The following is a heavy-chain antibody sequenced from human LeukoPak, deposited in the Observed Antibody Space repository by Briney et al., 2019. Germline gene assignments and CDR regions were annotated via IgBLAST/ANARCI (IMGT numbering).Heavy chain of an antibody. D-gene: IGHD6-13*01. V-gene: IGHV1-18*01. CDR1: GYTFTSFG. J-gene: IGHJ4*02. Sequence: ASVKVSCKASGYTFTSFGVAWVRQAPGQGLEWMGWISTYYGNTNYAQKLQGRVSMTTDTSTSTAYMELKSLRSDDTAVYYCVRYEPAGTPVGYWGQGTLVTVSS. CDR3: VRYEPAGTPVGY. CDR2: ISTYYGNT.